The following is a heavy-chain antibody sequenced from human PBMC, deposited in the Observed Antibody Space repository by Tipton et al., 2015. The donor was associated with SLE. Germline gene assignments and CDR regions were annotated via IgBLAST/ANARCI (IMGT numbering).Heavy chain of an antibody. CDR3: ARLGQTYPDAFDI. J-gene: IGHJ3*02. Sequence: TLSLTCTVSGGSISSYYWSWIRQPPGKGLEWIGYIHHSGSANYNPSLKSRVTISVDTSKTQFSLKLKSLIAADTAVYYCARLGQTYPDAFDIWGRGIMVTVSS. CDR2: IHHSGSA. D-gene: IGHD3-16*01. CDR1: GGSISSYY. V-gene: IGHV4-59*01.